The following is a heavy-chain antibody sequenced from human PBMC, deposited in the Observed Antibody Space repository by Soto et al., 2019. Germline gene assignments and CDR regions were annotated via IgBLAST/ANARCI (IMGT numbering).Heavy chain of an antibody. V-gene: IGHV1-2*02. D-gene: IGHD6-13*01. Sequence: ASVKVSCKASGYTFTGYYMHWARQAPGQGLEWMGWINPNSGGTNYAQKFQGRVTMTRDTSISTAYMELSRLRSDDTAVYYCARGAQRKQQLVDYWGQGTLVTVSS. CDR3: ARGAQRKQQLVDY. CDR1: GYTFTGYY. J-gene: IGHJ4*02. CDR2: INPNSGGT.